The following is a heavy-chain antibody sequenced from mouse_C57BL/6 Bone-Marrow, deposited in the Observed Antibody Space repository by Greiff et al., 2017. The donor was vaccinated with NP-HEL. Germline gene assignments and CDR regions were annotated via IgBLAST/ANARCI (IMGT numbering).Heavy chain of an antibody. D-gene: IGHD2-12*01. CDR1: GYTFTSYW. CDR3: ARAFYDDGMDY. CDR2: IDPSDSYT. J-gene: IGHJ4*01. Sequence: VQLQQPGAELVKPGASVKLSCKASGYTFTSYWMQWVKQRPGQGLEWIGEIDPSDSYTNYNQKFKGKATLTVDTSSSTAYMQLSSLTSEDSAVYYCARAFYDDGMDYWGQGTSVTVSS. V-gene: IGHV1-50*01.